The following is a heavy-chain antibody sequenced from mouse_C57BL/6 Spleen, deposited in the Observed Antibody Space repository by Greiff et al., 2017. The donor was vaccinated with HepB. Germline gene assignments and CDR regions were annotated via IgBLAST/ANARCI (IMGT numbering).Heavy chain of an antibody. CDR3: ARAYYSLYYAMDY. V-gene: IGHV5-16*01. CDR1: GFTFSDYY. Sequence: EVKLVESEGGLVQPGSSMKLSCTASGFTFSDYYMAWVRQVPEKGLEWVANINYDGSSTYYLDSLKSRFIISRDNAKNILYLQMSSLKSEDTATYYCARAYYSLYYAMDYWGQGTSVTVSS. D-gene: IGHD2-12*01. J-gene: IGHJ4*01. CDR2: INYDGSST.